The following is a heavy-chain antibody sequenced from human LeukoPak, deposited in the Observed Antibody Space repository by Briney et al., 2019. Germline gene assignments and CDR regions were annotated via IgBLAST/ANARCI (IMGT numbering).Heavy chain of an antibody. J-gene: IGHJ4*02. CDR3: EAAGTVDY. D-gene: IGHD6-13*01. CDR1: GFSFISYS. CDR2: ISSSSSYI. V-gene: IGHV3-21*03. Sequence: GAPLLSCSASGFSFISYSMKWGRPAPGKGLEWVSSISSSSSYIYYEDSVKGRLTIARDNAKNSLYLQRNSLRAEDTAVYYCEAAGTVDYGGRGTVVAVSA.